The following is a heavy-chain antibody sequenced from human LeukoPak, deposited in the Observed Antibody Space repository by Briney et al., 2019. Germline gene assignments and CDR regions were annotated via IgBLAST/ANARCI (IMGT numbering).Heavy chain of an antibody. CDR3: ARDSIYSGSFSSFDL. Sequence: GGSLRLSCAASGFTFSGYWMSWVRQAPGKGLEWVANIGEDGSGKHYVDSVRGWFTISRDNAKNSLYLQVNSLKAEDTAMYYCARDSIYSGSFSSFDLWGQGTLVTVSS. D-gene: IGHD1-26*01. CDR2: IGEDGSGK. J-gene: IGHJ4*02. CDR1: GFTFSGYW. V-gene: IGHV3-7*01.